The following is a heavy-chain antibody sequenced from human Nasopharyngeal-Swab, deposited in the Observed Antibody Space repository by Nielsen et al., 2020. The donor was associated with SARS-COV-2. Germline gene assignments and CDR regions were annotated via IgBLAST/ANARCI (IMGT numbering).Heavy chain of an antibody. V-gene: IGHV3-48*01. Sequence: GESLKISCAASGFTFNSYGMNWVRQAPGKGLQWVSYISGSTGTIYYADSVKGRFTISRDNAKNSLYLQMNSLRAEDTAVYYCAKASVWDSSSSGRNYYYYGTDVWGQGTTVTVSS. CDR3: AKASVWDSSSSGRNYYYYGTDV. J-gene: IGHJ6*02. D-gene: IGHD6-6*01. CDR2: ISGSTGTI. CDR1: GFTFNSYG.